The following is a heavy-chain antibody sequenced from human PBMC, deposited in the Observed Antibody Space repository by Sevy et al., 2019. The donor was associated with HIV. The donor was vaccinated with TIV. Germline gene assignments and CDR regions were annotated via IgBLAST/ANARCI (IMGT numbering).Heavy chain of an antibody. CDR2: IRYAGSDK. Sequence: GGSLRLSCAASGFTFSNYGMHWVRQDPGKGLEWVTFIRYAGSDKYYAASVKGRFTISRDDSKNTLYLQMDSLRPEDTAIYYCAKDLAGPGTRYFDYWGQGTLVTVSS. D-gene: IGHD6-13*01. J-gene: IGHJ4*02. CDR1: GFTFSNYG. CDR3: AKDLAGPGTRYFDY. V-gene: IGHV3-30*02.